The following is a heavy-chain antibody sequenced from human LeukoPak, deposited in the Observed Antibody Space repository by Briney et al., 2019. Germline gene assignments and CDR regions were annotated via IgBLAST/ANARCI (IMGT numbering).Heavy chain of an antibody. Sequence: GGSLRLSCAASGFTFSSYAMSWVRQAPGKGLEWVSAISGSGGSTYYADSVKGRFTISRDNSKNTLYLQMNSLRAEDTAVYYCAKSTTMIVVVIYFDYWGQGTLVTVSS. D-gene: IGHD3-22*01. J-gene: IGHJ4*02. V-gene: IGHV3-23*01. CDR3: AKSTTMIVVVIYFDY. CDR2: ISGSGGST. CDR1: GFTFSSYA.